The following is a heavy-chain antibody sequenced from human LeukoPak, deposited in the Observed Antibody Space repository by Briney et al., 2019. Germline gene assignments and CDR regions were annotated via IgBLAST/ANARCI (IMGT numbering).Heavy chain of an antibody. D-gene: IGHD2-2*01. V-gene: IGHV4-34*01. CDR3: ARGLRGVVVVPAAMGKGFDY. CDR2: INHSGST. Sequence: SETLSLTCAVYGGSFSGYYWSWIRQPPGKGLEWIGEINHSGSTNYNPSLKSRVTISVDTSKNQFSLKLSSVTAADTAVYYCARGLRGVVVVPAAMGKGFDYWRQGTLVTVSS. CDR1: GGSFSGYY. J-gene: IGHJ4*02.